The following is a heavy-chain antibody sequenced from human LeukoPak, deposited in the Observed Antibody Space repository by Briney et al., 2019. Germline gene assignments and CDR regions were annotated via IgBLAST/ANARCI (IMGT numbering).Heavy chain of an antibody. V-gene: IGHV3-53*01. CDR3: ARGYYGCNSFKDY. J-gene: IGHJ4*02. CDR1: GFTVSSNY. Sequence: GGSLRLSCAASGFTVSSNYMSWVRQAPGKGLEWVSVIYSGGSTYYADSVKGRFTISRDNSKNTLYLQMNSLRAEDTAVYYCARGYYGCNSFKDYWGQGTLFTVSS. CDR2: IYSGGST. D-gene: IGHD3-10*01.